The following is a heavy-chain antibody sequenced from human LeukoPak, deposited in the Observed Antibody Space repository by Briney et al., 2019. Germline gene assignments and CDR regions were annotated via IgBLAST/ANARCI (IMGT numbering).Heavy chain of an antibody. J-gene: IGHJ4*02. CDR1: GGSFSGYY. V-gene: IGHV4-34*01. Sequence: SETLSLTCAVYGGSFSGYYCSWIRQPPGKGLEWIGEINHSGSTNYNPSLKSRVTISVDTSKNQFSLKLSSVTAADTAVYYCARLMVRGPDYWGQGTLVTVSS. D-gene: IGHD3-10*01. CDR3: ARLMVRGPDY. CDR2: INHSGST.